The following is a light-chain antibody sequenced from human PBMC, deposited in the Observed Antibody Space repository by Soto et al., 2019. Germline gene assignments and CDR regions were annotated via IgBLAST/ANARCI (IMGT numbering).Light chain of an antibody. V-gene: IGLV1-40*01. Sequence: QSVLTQPPSVSGAPGQRVTISCTGSSSNIGAGYAVHWYQQLPGTAPKLLLSDNTNRPSGVPDRFSGSKSGTSASLAITGLQAEDEADYYCQSYDTTLSGSWVFGGGTKLTVL. CDR1: SSNIGAGYA. CDR2: DNT. CDR3: QSYDTTLSGSWV. J-gene: IGLJ3*02.